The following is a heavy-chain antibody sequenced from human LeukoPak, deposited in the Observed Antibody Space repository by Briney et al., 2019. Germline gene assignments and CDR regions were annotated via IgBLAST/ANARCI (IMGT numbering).Heavy chain of an antibody. CDR2: ILYSGTT. V-gene: IGHV4-39*07. CDR1: GDSISGSTYY. CDR3: ARDYYYAGSGYDP. J-gene: IGHJ5*02. Sequence: SETLSLTCTVSGDSISGSTYYRGWIRQPPGRGLEWIGRILYSGTTSYNPSLKSRVTISVDTSKNQFSLRLTSVTAADTAVYFCARDYYYAGSGYDPWGQGTLVTVSP. D-gene: IGHD3-22*01.